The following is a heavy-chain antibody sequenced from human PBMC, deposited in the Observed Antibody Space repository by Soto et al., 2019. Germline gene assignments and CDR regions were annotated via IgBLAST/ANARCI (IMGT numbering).Heavy chain of an antibody. CDR2: IYWDDDK. J-gene: IGHJ5*02. CDR1: GFSLSTSEVG. D-gene: IGHD6-19*01. Sequence: QITLKESGPTLVKPTQTLTLTCTFSGFSLSTSEVGVGWIRQPPGKALQWLALIYWDDDKRYSPSLKSRLTITKGTSKNQVVLTMTNMDPVDTATYYCAHAPGIAVTTNWFDPWGQGILVTVSS. V-gene: IGHV2-5*02. CDR3: AHAPGIAVTTNWFDP.